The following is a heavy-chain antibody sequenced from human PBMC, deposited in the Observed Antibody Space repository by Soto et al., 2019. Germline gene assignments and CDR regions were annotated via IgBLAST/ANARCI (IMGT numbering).Heavy chain of an antibody. D-gene: IGHD3-10*01. J-gene: IGHJ6*02. CDR3: ARGAWQHLATNLDRYGLHV. CDR1: GVTCNTYW. Sequence: QPGGSLRLSCSASGVTCNTYWMHWVRQAPGKXLEWVSHIKSDGRTTTYAASVEGRFTISRDNVKNTLYLQMNSLRVDDTAKYYCARGAWQHLATNLDRYGLHVWCPGTPVTVSS. CDR2: IKSDGRTT. V-gene: IGHV3-74*01.